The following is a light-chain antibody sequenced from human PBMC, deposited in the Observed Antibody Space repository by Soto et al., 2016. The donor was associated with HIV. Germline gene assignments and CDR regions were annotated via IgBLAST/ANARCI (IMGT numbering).Light chain of an antibody. CDR1: QSISSW. V-gene: IGKV1-5*03. CDR2: KAS. Sequence: DIQMTQYPSTLSASVGDRVTITCRASQSISSWLAWYQQKPGKAPKLLIYKASSLESGVPSRFSGSGSGTEFTLTISSLQPDDFATYYCQQYNSYPPKFGPGTKVDIK. J-gene: IGKJ3*01. CDR3: QQYNSYPPK.